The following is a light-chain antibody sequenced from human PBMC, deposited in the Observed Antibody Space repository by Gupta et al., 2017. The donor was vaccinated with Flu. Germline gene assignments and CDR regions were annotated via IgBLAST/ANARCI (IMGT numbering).Light chain of an antibody. CDR3: QQRSNWPSWT. V-gene: IGKV3-11*01. CDR1: QSVSNY. J-gene: IGKJ1*01. Sequence: ATLSLSPGERATLSCRASQSVSNYLSWCQQQPGQAPRRLINYAANRATGIPTRFSGSGSGTDFSLPIISLEPEDFSVEYCQQRSNWPSWTFGQGTKVEIK. CDR2: YAA.